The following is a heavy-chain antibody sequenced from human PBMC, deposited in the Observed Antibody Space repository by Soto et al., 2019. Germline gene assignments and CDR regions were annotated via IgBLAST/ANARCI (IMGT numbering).Heavy chain of an antibody. V-gene: IGHV4-39*01. J-gene: IGHJ5*02. CDR1: GGSISSSSYY. D-gene: IGHD6-13*01. CDR3: AGIAAAGIRWFDP. Sequence: SETLSLTCTVSGGSISSSSYYWGWIRQPPGKGLEWIGSIYYSGSTYYNPSLKSRVTISVDTSKNQFSLKLSSVTAADTAVYYCAGIAAAGIRWFDPWGQGTLVTVSS. CDR2: IYYSGST.